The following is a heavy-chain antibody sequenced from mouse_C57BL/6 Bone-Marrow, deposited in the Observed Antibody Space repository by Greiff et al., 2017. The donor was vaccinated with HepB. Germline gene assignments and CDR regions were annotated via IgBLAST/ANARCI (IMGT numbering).Heavy chain of an antibody. CDR3: VRQLYDGPWFAY. CDR1: GFSFNTYA. CDR2: IRSKSNNYAT. V-gene: IGHV10-1*01. Sequence: EVKLVESGGGLVQPKGSLKLSCAASGFSFNTYAMNWVLQAPGKGLEWVARIRSKSNNYATYYADSVKDRFTISRDDSESMLYLQMNNLKTEDTAMYYCVRQLYDGPWFAYWGQGTLVTVSA. D-gene: IGHD2-3*01. J-gene: IGHJ3*01.